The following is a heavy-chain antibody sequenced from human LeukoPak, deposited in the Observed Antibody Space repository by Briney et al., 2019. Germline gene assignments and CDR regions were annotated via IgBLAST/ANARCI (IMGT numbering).Heavy chain of an antibody. CDR2: INSDGSST. Sequence: GGSLRLSCAASGFTFSSYSMNWVRQAPGKGLVWVSRINSDGSSTSYADSVKGRFTNSGDNAKNTLYLQMNSLRAEDTAVYYCARDKGYGLFGMDVWGQGTTVTVSS. J-gene: IGHJ6*02. CDR3: ARDKGYGLFGMDV. D-gene: IGHD5-18*01. CDR1: GFTFSSYS. V-gene: IGHV3-74*01.